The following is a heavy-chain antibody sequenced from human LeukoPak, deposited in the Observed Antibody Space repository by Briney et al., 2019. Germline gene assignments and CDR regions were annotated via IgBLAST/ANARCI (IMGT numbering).Heavy chain of an antibody. CDR2: GIA. J-gene: IGHJ4*02. V-gene: IGHV1-69*10. CDR3: ARAQTTLQQPAYFDY. Sequence: SVKVSCKASGGTFSSYAITWVRQAPGQGIEWIGIANYAQKFQGRVTITADKSTSTAYMELSSLRSEDTAVYYCARAQTTLQQPAYFDYWGQGTLVTVSS. CDR1: GGTFSSYA. D-gene: IGHD6-13*01.